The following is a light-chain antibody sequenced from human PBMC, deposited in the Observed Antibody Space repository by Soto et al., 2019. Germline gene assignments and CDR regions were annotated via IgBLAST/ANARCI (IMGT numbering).Light chain of an antibody. CDR1: QSLGSD. CDR3: QQYYKWPRT. CDR2: GAS. J-gene: IGKJ1*01. V-gene: IGKV3-15*01. Sequence: EIVLTQSPCTLSLSPGDTATLSCRASQSLGSDLAWYQQKPGQAPRLLIFGASARPTGIPARISGSGSGTGFTLTISSLRSEDFAVYFCQQYYKWPRTFGQRTKVDIK.